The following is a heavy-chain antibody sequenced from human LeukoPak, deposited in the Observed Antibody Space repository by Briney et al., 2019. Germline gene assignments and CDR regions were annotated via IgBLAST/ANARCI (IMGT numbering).Heavy chain of an antibody. CDR2: ISAYNGNT. CDR3: ARTGITMVRGVIITVHYYGMDV. V-gene: IGHV1-18*01. Sequence: ASVKVSCKASGYTFNSYGISWVRQAPGQGLEWMGWISAYNGNTNYAQKLQGRVTMTTDTSTSTAYMELRSLRSDDTAVYYCARTGITMVRGVIITVHYYGMDVWGQGTTVTVSS. CDR1: GYTFNSYG. D-gene: IGHD3-10*01. J-gene: IGHJ6*02.